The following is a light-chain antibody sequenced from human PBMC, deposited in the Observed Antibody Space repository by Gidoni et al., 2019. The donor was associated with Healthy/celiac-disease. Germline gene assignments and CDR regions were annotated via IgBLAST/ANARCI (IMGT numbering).Light chain of an antibody. Sequence: DIQLTQSPSFLSASVGDRVTITCRASQGISSYLAWYQQKPGKAPKLLIYAASTLQSGVPSRFSGSGSGTEFTLTISSLQPEDFATYYCQQLNSYLLTFXXXTRLEIK. CDR1: QGISSY. CDR3: QQLNSYLLT. J-gene: IGKJ5*01. CDR2: AAS. V-gene: IGKV1-9*01.